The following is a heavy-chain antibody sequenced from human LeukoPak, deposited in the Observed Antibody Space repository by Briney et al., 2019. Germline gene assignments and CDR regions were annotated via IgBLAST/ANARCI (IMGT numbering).Heavy chain of an antibody. Sequence: ASVKVSCKASGYTFTSYYMHWVRQATGQGLEWMGWMNPNSGNTGYAQKFQGRVTMTRNTSISTAYMELSSLRSEDTAVYYCARGPAVRDYYGSGSYSDYWGQGTLVTVSS. CDR1: GYTFTSYY. CDR3: ARGPAVRDYYGSGSYSDY. V-gene: IGHV1-8*01. CDR2: MNPNSGNT. J-gene: IGHJ4*02. D-gene: IGHD3-10*01.